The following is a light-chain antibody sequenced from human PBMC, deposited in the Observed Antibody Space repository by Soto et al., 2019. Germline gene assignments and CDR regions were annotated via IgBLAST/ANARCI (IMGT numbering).Light chain of an antibody. CDR1: QTISSW. J-gene: IGKJ1*01. Sequence: DIQMTQSPSTLSGSVGDRVTITCRASQTISSWLAWYQQKPGKAPKLLIYKVSTLKSGVPSRFSGSGSGTEFTLTISSLQPDDFVTYYCQHYNSYSEAFGQGTKVELK. V-gene: IGKV1-5*03. CDR2: KVS. CDR3: QHYNSYSEA.